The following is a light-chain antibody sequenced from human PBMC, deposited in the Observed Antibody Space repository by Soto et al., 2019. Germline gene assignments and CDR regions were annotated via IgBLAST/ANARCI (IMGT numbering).Light chain of an antibody. Sequence: DIQMTQSPSTLSASVGDRVIITCRASQSISSWLAWYQQKAGKAPKLLIYKASSLDSGVPSRFSGSGSGTEFTITISSLQPDDFATYYCQQYNSYPLTFGGGTKVEIK. CDR2: KAS. CDR3: QQYNSYPLT. J-gene: IGKJ4*01. CDR1: QSISSW. V-gene: IGKV1-5*03.